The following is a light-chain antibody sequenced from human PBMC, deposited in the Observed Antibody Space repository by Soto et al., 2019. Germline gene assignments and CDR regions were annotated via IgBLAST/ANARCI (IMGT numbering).Light chain of an antibody. Sequence: IQMTQSPSSLSASVGARVTITCRASQRITTYLTWYQQKPGAAPKLLLSTSGTLQRGVPSRFSGSGSGTDFSLTITALRPEDFATYFCQQTYSTPDTFGQGTKLEIK. V-gene: IGKV1-39*01. CDR2: TSG. CDR1: QRITTY. CDR3: QQTYSTPDT. J-gene: IGKJ2*01.